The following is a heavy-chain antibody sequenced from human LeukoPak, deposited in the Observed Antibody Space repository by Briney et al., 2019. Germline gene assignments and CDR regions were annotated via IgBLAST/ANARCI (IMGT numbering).Heavy chain of an antibody. Sequence: SQTLSLTCTVSGGSISNHYWSWIRQPPGRGLEWIGYFSDSGNTIYNPSLKSRVTILGDTSKNQFSLKLSSVTAADTAVYYCARHATGSYSVPWLDPWGQGTLVTVST. J-gene: IGHJ5*02. CDR3: ARHATGSYSVPWLDP. CDR2: FSDSGNT. V-gene: IGHV4-59*08. D-gene: IGHD3-10*01. CDR1: GGSISNHY.